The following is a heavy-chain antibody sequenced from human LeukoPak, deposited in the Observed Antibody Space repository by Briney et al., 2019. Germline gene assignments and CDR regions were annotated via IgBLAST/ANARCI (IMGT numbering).Heavy chain of an antibody. Sequence: PGGSLRLSCAASGFTFDDYAMHWVRQAPGKGLEWVSGISWNSGIIGYADSVKGRFTISRDNDQNSLYLQMNSMRAEDTPLYYSAQEIALSFYGMDVCGDGDTVTVSS. CDR1: GFTFDDYA. J-gene: IGHJ6*04. CDR2: ISWNSGII. V-gene: IGHV3-9*01. CDR3: AQEIALSFYGMDV.